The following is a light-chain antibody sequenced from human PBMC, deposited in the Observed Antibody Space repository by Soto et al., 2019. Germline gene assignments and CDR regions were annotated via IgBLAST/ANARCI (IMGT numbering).Light chain of an antibody. CDR3: QPYNNWPLT. V-gene: IGKV3-15*01. CDR1: QSVSNN. CDR2: GAS. Sequence: ETVLTQPPGTLSLSPGVRPTLSCRASQSVSNNYLAWYQQKPGQAPRLLIYGASTRATGVPTRFSGSRSGAEFTLTINSLQSEDFAVYYCQPYNNWPLTFGGGTKVDIK. J-gene: IGKJ4*01.